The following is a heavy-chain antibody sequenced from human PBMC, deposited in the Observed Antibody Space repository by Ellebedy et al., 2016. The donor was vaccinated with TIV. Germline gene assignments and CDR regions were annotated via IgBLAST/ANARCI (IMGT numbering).Heavy chain of an antibody. CDR1: GFTFDDYA. CDR2: INSDGSSP. D-gene: IGHD5-18*01. V-gene: IGHV3-74*01. J-gene: IGHJ5*02. Sequence: GGSLRLSXAASGFTFDDYAMHWVRQAPGKGLVWVSRINSDGSSPTYADSVKGRFTISRDNANNTVYLQMNSLRAEDTAVYYCARDSRYSYGYEGWFDPWGQGTLVTVSS. CDR3: ARDSRYSYGYEGWFDP.